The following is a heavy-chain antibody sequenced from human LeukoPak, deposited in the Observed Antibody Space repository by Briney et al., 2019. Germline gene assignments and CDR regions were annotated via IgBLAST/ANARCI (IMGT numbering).Heavy chain of an antibody. CDR3: AKDVGKWESLHFFDY. Sequence: GGSLRLSCLTSGFTLSNNAMSWVRQAPGKGLEWISGISGSGASTYYADSVKGRFTISRDDSRNTLYLQMNSLRGDDTAVYYCAKDVGKWESLHFFDYWGQGTLVTVSS. D-gene: IGHD1-26*01. CDR1: GFTLSNNA. CDR2: ISGSGAST. V-gene: IGHV3-23*01. J-gene: IGHJ4*02.